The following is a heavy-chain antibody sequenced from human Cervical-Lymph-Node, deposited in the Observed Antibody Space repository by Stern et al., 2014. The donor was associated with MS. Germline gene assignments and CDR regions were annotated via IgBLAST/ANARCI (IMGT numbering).Heavy chain of an antibody. CDR3: AREGIAVGDLHY. Sequence: QVQLQESGPGLVKPSETLSLTCTVSGDSIRSYYWSWIRQPPGKELEWIGYLYYSGSTNYNTSLKSRVTISPDTSKNQFSLKLSSVTAADTAVYYCAREGIAVGDLHYWGQGTLVTVSS. J-gene: IGHJ4*02. CDR1: GDSIRSYY. V-gene: IGHV4-59*01. CDR2: LYYSGST. D-gene: IGHD6-19*01.